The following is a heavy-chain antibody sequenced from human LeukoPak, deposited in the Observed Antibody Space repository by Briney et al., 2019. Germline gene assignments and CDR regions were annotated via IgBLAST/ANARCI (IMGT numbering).Heavy chain of an antibody. D-gene: IGHD3-10*01. Sequence: PSETLSLTCTLSGGSINNYYWSWIRKTAGKGLEWVWRIYTTGGPDYNPSLESRVSISVDTSKNQFSLNLRSVTAADTAVYYCASLTMVRGVISKSIPWGQGTLVTVSS. V-gene: IGHV4-4*07. CDR3: ASLTMVRGVISKSIP. CDR1: GGSINNYY. J-gene: IGHJ5*02. CDR2: IYTTGGP.